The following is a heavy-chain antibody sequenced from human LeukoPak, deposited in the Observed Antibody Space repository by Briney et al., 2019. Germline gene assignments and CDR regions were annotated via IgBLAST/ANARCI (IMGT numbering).Heavy chain of an antibody. V-gene: IGHV3-48*01. J-gene: IGHJ6*03. Sequence: AGGSLTLSCAASGFTFSSYSMNWVRQAPGKGLEWVSYISSSSSTIYYADSVKGRFTISRDNAKNSLYLQMNSLRAEDTAVYYCARAPSYYYYYMDVWGKGTTVTVSS. CDR1: GFTFSSYS. CDR2: ISSSSSTI. CDR3: ARAPSYYYYYMDV.